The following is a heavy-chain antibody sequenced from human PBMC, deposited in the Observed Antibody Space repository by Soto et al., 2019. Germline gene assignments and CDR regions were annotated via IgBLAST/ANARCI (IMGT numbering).Heavy chain of an antibody. V-gene: IGHV2-26*01. CDR3: ARRTADWLLLYFDY. CDR2: IFSNDEK. J-gene: IGHJ4*02. Sequence: QVTLKESGPVLVNPTETLTLTCTVSGFSLSNARMGVSWIRQPPGKALEWLAHIFSNDEKSYSTSLKSRLTISKDTSKSQVVLTMTNMYPVDTATYYCARRTADWLLLYFDYWGQGTLVTVSS. D-gene: IGHD3-9*01. CDR1: GFSLSNARMG.